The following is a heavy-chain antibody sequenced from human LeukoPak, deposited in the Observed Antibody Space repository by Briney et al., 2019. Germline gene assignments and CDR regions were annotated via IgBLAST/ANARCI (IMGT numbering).Heavy chain of an antibody. CDR1: GFTFSNPW. CDR2: IKSKTDGGTT. V-gene: IGHV3-15*01. D-gene: IGHD6-13*01. Sequence: GGSLRLSCAASGFTFSNPWMSWVRQAPGKGREWVGRIKSKTDGGTTDDAAPVKGRFTISRDDSKNTLYLQMNSLKTEDTAVYYCTTRSSWYGGEGDYWGQGTLVTVSS. CDR3: TTRSSWYGGEGDY. J-gene: IGHJ4*02.